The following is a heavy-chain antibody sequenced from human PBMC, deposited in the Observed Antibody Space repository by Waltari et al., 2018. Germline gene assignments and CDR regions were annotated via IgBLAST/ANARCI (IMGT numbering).Heavy chain of an antibody. CDR2: IAYDGRNK. Sequence: QVQLVESGGGVVQPGRSLRLSCAASGFTFSSYAMHWVRQAPGKGLEWVAVIAYDGRNKYYADSVKGRFTISRDNSKNTLYLQMNSLRAEDTAVYYCATIDGPDYYDSFDYWGQGTLVTVSS. D-gene: IGHD3-22*01. CDR1: GFTFSSYA. J-gene: IGHJ4*02. CDR3: ATIDGPDYYDSFDY. V-gene: IGHV3-30*04.